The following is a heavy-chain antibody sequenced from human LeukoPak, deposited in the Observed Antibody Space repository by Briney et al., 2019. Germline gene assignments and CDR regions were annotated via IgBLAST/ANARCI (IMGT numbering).Heavy chain of an antibody. V-gene: IGHV1-2*02. CDR3: ARDLGCTSISCYYFDY. Sequence: GASVKVSCRASGYTFADYYIHWMRQAPGQGLECMGWIAPNSGATTYAQKFHGRVTVTWDKSINTAYMELSGLTSDDTAVYYCARDLGCTSISCYYFDYWGQGTLVTVSS. CDR1: GYTFADYY. D-gene: IGHD2-2*01. CDR2: IAPNSGAT. J-gene: IGHJ4*02.